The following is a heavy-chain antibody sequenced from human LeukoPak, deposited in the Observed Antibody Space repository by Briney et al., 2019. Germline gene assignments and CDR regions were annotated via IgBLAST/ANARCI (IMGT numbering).Heavy chain of an antibody. J-gene: IGHJ6*02. CDR3: ARAPYYYDSSGYYTFLYYGMDV. Sequence: SETLSLTCTVSGGSISSHYWSWIRQPPGKGLEWIGYIYYSGSTNYNPSLKSRVTISVDTSKNQFSLKLSSVTAADTAVYYCARAPYYYDSSGYYTFLYYGMDVWGQGTTVTVSS. D-gene: IGHD3-22*01. V-gene: IGHV4-59*11. CDR2: IYYSGST. CDR1: GGSISSHY.